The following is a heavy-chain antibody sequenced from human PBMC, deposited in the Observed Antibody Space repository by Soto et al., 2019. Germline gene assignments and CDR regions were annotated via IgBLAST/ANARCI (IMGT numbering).Heavy chain of an antibody. CDR3: ARFDYDSDYYYGMDV. CDR2: ISSSDSTI. J-gene: IGHJ6*02. CDR1: GVSLMSYQ. Sequence: GSLRLSCASSGVSLMSYQMNWVRQAPGKGLEWILYISSSDSTIFYADSVKGRFTVSRDNANNSLYLQMNSLRADDTAVYYCARFDYDSDYYYGMDVWGQGTTVTVSS. V-gene: IGHV3-48*03. D-gene: IGHD4-17*01.